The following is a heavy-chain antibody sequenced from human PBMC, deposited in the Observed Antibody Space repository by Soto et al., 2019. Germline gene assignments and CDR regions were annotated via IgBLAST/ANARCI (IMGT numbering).Heavy chain of an antibody. V-gene: IGHV3-30*18. CDR1: GFTFSSYG. Sequence: QVQLVESGGGVVQPGRSLRLSCAASGFTFSSYGMHWVRQAPGKGLEWVAVISYDGSNKYHADSVKGRFTISRDNSQNTLDLQVNSLRAEDTAVYYCAKDRRRSVASPWAFDIWGQGTMVTVSS. J-gene: IGHJ3*02. CDR2: ISYDGSNK. CDR3: AKDRRRSVASPWAFDI. D-gene: IGHD6-19*01.